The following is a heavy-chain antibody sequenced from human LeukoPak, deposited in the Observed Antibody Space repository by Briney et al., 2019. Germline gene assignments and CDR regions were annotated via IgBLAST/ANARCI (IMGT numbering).Heavy chain of an antibody. CDR1: GYTFTSYD. CDR3: ARFSYNRGYYYYYMDV. V-gene: IGHV1-8*03. CDR2: MNPNSGNT. J-gene: IGHJ6*03. Sequence: ASVKVSRKASGYTFTSYDINWVRQATGQGLEWMGWMNPNSGNTGYAQKFQGRVTITRNTSISTAYMELSSLRSEDTAVYYCARFSYNRGYYYYYMDVWGKGTTVTVSS. D-gene: IGHD5-24*01.